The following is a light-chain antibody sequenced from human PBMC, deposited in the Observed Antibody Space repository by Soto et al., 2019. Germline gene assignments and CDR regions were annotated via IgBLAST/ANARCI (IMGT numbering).Light chain of an antibody. CDR3: LQDYNYPWT. Sequence: EIVMTQSPATLSLSPGERATLSCRASESVSNNLAWYQQKAGQAPRLLIYGASSRATGIPDRFSGSGSGTDFTLTISSLQPEDFATYYCLQDYNYPWTFGQGTKVDIK. CDR1: ESVSNN. CDR2: GAS. J-gene: IGKJ1*01. V-gene: IGKV3D-15*01.